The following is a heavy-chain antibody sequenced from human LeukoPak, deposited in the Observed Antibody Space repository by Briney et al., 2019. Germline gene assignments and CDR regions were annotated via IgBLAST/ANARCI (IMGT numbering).Heavy chain of an antibody. J-gene: IGHJ4*02. V-gene: IGHV4-38-2*02. CDR3: ARGGEYQLLAYFDY. D-gene: IGHD2-2*01. CDR2: IYHSGST. CDR1: GYSISSSYY. Sequence: SSETLSLTCTVSGYSISSSYYWGWIRQPPGKGLEGIGSIYHSGSTYYNPSLKRRVTISLDTSKLLFSMKLREVTAADRGVYYCARGGEYQLLAYFDYWGQGIPVTVSA.